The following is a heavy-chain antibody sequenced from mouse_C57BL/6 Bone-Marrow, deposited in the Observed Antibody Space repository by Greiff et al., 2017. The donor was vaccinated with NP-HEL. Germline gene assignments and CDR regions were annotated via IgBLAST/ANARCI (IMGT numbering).Heavy chain of an antibody. V-gene: IGHV1-69*01. J-gene: IGHJ1*03. CDR2: IDPSDSYT. D-gene: IGHD2-4*01. Sequence: QVQLQQSGAELVMPGASVKLSCKASGYTFTSYWMHWVKQRPGQGLEWIGEIDPSDSYTNYNQKFKGKSTLTVDKSSSTAYMQLSSLTSEDSAVYYCVYYDYDGYFDVWGTGTTVTVSS. CDR1: GYTFTSYW. CDR3: VYYDYDGYFDV.